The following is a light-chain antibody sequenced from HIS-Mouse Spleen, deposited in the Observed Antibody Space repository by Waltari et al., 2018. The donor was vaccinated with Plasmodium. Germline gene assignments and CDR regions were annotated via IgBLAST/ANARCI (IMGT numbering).Light chain of an antibody. Sequence: QSVLTQPPSVSRAPGQRVTIPCTGSSSNIGAGYDVHWYQQLPGTAPKLLIYGNSNRPSGVPDRFSGSKSGTSASLAITGLQAEDEADYYCQSYDSSLSGYVFGTGTKVTVL. V-gene: IGLV1-40*01. CDR1: SSNIGAGYD. J-gene: IGLJ1*01. CDR2: GNS. CDR3: QSYDSSLSGYV.